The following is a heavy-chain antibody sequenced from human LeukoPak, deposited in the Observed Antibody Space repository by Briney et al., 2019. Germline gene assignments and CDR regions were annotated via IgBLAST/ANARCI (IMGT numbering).Heavy chain of an antibody. Sequence: PGGSLRLSCAASGFTFSSFRMNWVRQAPGKGLEWLSDISVASEKSYADSVKGGFTISRDNAKNSLYLQMNSLRDEDTAVYYCVRDPGRPSNYWGQGTLVTVSS. V-gene: IGHV3-48*02. CDR3: VRDPGRPSNY. CDR2: ISVASEK. D-gene: IGHD1-26*01. CDR1: GFTFSSFR. J-gene: IGHJ4*02.